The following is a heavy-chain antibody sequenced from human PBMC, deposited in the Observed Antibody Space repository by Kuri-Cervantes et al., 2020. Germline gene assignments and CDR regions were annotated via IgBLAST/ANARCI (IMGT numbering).Heavy chain of an antibody. D-gene: IGHD3-16*01. Sequence: GGSLRLSCAASGFTFSSYSMNWVRQAPGKGLEWVSSISDTSRYIYYADSVKGRFTISRDNAKNSLSLQMNTLRADDTAVYYCARDSRGRSNWFDPWGQGTLVTVSS. J-gene: IGHJ5*02. CDR1: GFTFSSYS. V-gene: IGHV3-21*01. CDR3: ARDSRGRSNWFDP. CDR2: ISDTSRYI.